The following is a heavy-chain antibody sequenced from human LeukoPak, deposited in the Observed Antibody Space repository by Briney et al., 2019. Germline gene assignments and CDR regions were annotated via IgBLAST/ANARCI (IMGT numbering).Heavy chain of an antibody. J-gene: IGHJ6*03. CDR3: ARRSEFGVLYYMDI. CDR1: GFTFSTYS. V-gene: IGHV3-48*01. D-gene: IGHD3-16*01. Sequence: PGGSLRLSCVASGFTFSTYSMNWVRQAPGKELEWVSYISGSSGTIYYADSVKGRFTISRDNAKNSLYLQMNSLRAEDTAVYYCARRSEFGVLYYMDIWGKGTTVTVSS. CDR2: ISGSSGTI.